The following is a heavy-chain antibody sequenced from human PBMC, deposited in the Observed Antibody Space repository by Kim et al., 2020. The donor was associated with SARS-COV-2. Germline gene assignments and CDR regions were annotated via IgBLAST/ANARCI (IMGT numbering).Heavy chain of an antibody. D-gene: IGHD3-10*01. V-gene: IGHV3-30*04. J-gene: IGHJ4*02. CDR1: GFTFSSYA. CDR3: ARGGVLLWFGELIGREGFDY. Sequence: GGSPRLSCAASGFTFSSYAMHWVRQAPGKGLEWVAVISYDGSNKYYADSVKGRFTISRDNSKNTLYLQMNSLRAEDTAVYYCARGGVLLWFGELIGREGFDYWGQGTLVTVSS. CDR2: ISYDGSNK.